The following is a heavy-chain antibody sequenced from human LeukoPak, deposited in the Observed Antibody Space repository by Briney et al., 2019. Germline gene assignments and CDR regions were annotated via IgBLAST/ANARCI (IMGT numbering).Heavy chain of an antibody. J-gene: IGHJ4*02. Sequence: GGSLRLSCAASGFTFSDYYMSWIRQAPGKGLEWVSYISSSGSTIYYADSVKGRFTISRDNAKNSLYLQMNSLRAEDTAVYYCTRDLDGYNYNYFDYWGQGTLVTVSS. CDR2: ISSSGSTI. CDR3: TRDLDGYNYNYFDY. CDR1: GFTFSDYY. V-gene: IGHV3-11*01. D-gene: IGHD5-24*01.